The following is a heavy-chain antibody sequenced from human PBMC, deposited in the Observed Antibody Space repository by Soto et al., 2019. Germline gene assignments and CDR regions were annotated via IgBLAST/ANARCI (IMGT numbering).Heavy chain of an antibody. D-gene: IGHD2-2*02. CDR1: GGSISSGGYY. V-gene: IGHV4-31*03. CDR2: IYYSGST. J-gene: IGHJ4*02. CDR3: GRSGPSTEPAAILVFDY. Sequence: QVQLQESGPGLVKPSQTLSLTCTVSGGSISSGGYYWSWIRQHPGKGLEWIGYIYYSGSTYCNPSLKSRVNISVETSKTQFALKLSSVTAAVTAVYYCGRSGPSTEPAAILVFDYWGQGTLVTVSS.